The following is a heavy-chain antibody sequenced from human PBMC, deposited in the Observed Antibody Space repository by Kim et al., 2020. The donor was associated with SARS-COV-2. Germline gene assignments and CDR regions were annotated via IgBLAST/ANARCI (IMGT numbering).Heavy chain of an antibody. Sequence: ASVKVSCKASGYSFSYYTIHWVRQAPGQRLEWKGWINPGNGNIKYSQKFQGRVTITRDTSASTAYMEVSSLRSEDTAVYSCARDISGSYGGDYYYYYALDVWGQGTTVTVSS. J-gene: IGHJ6*02. V-gene: IGHV1-3*01. CDR2: INPGNGNI. CDR1: GYSFSYYT. D-gene: IGHD1-26*01. CDR3: ARDISGSYGGDYYYYYALDV.